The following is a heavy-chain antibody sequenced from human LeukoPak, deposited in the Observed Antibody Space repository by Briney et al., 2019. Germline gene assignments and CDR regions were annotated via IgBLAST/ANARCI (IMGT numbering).Heavy chain of an antibody. CDR3: ARAQGWLPRYFDY. Sequence: SETLSLTCTVSGGSISSYYWSWIRQPPGEGLEWIGYIYYSGSTNYNPSLKSRVTISVDTSKNQFSLKLSSVTAADTAVYYCARAQGWLPRYFDYWGQGTLVTVSS. D-gene: IGHD5-24*01. J-gene: IGHJ4*02. CDR2: IYYSGST. V-gene: IGHV4-59*01. CDR1: GGSISSYY.